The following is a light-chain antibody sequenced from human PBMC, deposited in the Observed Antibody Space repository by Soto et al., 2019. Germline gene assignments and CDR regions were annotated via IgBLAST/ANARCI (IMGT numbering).Light chain of an antibody. J-gene: IGLJ1*01. V-gene: IGLV1-40*01. Sequence: QSVLTQPPSVSGAPGQRVTISCTGSSSNIGAGYDVHWYQQFPGTAPRLLIYANNNRPSGVPDRFSGSKSGTSASLAITGLQADDEAEYYCQAYDFGLSAHNYVFGTVTKVTVL. CDR3: QAYDFGLSAHNYV. CDR2: ANN. CDR1: SSNIGAGYD.